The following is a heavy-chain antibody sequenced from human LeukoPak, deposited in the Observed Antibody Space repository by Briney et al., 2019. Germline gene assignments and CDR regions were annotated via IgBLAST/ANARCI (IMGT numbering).Heavy chain of an antibody. J-gene: IGHJ3*02. D-gene: IGHD3-22*01. CDR2: IYHSGST. Sequence: TSETLSLTCTVSGGSISSSSYYWGWIRQPPGKGLEWIGSIYHSGSTYFHPSLKSRVTISVDTSKNQFSLKLSSVTAADTAVYYCARDQAAYYDRSGYHYSSTAAAFDIWGQGTVVIVSS. CDR3: ARDQAAYYDRSGYHYSSTAAAFDI. V-gene: IGHV4-39*07. CDR1: GGSISSSSYY.